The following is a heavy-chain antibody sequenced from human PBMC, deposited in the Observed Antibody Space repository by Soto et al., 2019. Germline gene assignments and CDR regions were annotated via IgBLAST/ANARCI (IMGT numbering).Heavy chain of an antibody. Sequence: LGESLKISCKGSGYSFTSYWISWVRQMPGKGLEWMGRIDPSDSYTNYSPSFQGHVTISADKSISTAYLQWSSLKASDTAMYYCATRDYYFWWGGYNYYYYGMDVWGQGTTVTVSS. J-gene: IGHJ6*02. V-gene: IGHV5-10-1*01. D-gene: IGHD3-3*01. CDR1: GYSFTSYW. CDR3: ATRDYYFWWGGYNYYYYGMDV. CDR2: IDPSDSYT.